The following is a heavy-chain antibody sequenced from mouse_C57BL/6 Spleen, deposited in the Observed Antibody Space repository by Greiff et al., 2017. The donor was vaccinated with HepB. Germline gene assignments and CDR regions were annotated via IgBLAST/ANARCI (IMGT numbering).Heavy chain of an antibody. Sequence: QVQLKQSGPELVKPGASVKISCKASGYAFSSSWMNWVKQRPGKGLEWIGRIYPGDGDTNYNGKFKGKATLTADKSSSTAYMQLSSLTSEDSAVYFCALLLPESYWGQGTLVTVSA. D-gene: IGHD1-1*01. CDR3: ALLLPESY. CDR1: GYAFSSSW. CDR2: IYPGDGDT. V-gene: IGHV1-82*01. J-gene: IGHJ3*01.